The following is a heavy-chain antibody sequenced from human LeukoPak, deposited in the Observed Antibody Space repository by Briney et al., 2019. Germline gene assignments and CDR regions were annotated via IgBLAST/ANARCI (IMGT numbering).Heavy chain of an antibody. V-gene: IGHV4-34*01. Sequence: PSETLSLTCAVYGGSFSGYYWSWIRQPPGKGLEWIGEINHSGSTNYNPSLKSRVTISVDTSKNQFSLKLSSVTAAGTAVYYCASSIPDYYDSSGFDYWGQGTLVTVSS. CDR2: INHSGST. CDR1: GGSFSGYY. J-gene: IGHJ4*02. D-gene: IGHD3-22*01. CDR3: ASSIPDYYDSSGFDY.